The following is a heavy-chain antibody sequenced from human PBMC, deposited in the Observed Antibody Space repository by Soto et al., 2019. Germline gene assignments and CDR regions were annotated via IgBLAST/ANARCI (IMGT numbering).Heavy chain of an antibody. J-gene: IGHJ3*02. Sequence: ASVEVSCKTSGYNFPSYGLTWVRQAPGQGLEWMGWISPYNGYTQYGQKVQGRVIMTTDASTKTGYMELRRLRSDDTAVYYCARGGCYDVLTGSDAFDIWGQATLVTVSS. D-gene: IGHD3-9*01. CDR2: ISPYNGYT. CDR1: GYNFPSYG. CDR3: ARGGCYDVLTGSDAFDI. V-gene: IGHV1-18*01.